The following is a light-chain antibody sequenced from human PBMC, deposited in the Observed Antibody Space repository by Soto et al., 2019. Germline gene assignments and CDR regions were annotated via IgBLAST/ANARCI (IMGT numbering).Light chain of an antibody. J-gene: IGLJ3*02. CDR3: VLYMGSGIWV. Sequence: QAVVTQEASLSVSPGTTVTLTCGLSSGSVSANYYPSWYQQTPGQAPRTLIYNTNTRSSGVPARFSGSILGNKAALTITGAQADDESDYYCVLYMGSGIWVFGGGTKVTVL. V-gene: IGLV8-61*01. CDR2: NTN. CDR1: SGSVSANYY.